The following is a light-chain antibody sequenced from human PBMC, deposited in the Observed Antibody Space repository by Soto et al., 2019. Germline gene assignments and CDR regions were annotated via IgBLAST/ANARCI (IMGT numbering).Light chain of an antibody. CDR3: SSFTGSNNYIV. V-gene: IGLV2-8*01. Sequence: QSALTQPPSASGFPGQSVTISCTGPKSDIGGDNYVSWYHRQPGRAPKLIIYEVTERPSGVPGRFSGSKSGDTASLTVTGLQAEDEGEYYCSSFTGSNNYIVFGGGTKVT. J-gene: IGLJ3*02. CDR2: EVT. CDR1: KSDIGGDNY.